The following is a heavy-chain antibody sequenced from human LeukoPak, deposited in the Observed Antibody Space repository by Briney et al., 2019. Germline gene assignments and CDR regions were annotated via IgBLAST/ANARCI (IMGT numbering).Heavy chain of an antibody. D-gene: IGHD3-10*01. CDR1: GYTFTSYD. Sequence: ASVKVSCKASGYTFTSYDINWVRQATGQGLEWMGWMNPNSGNTGYAQKFQGRVTMTRNTSISTAYMELSSLRSEDTAVYYCARGLGGYYGSGSYYKGDYWGQGTLVTVSS. CDR3: ARGLGGYYGSGSYYKGDY. CDR2: MNPNSGNT. J-gene: IGHJ4*02. V-gene: IGHV1-8*01.